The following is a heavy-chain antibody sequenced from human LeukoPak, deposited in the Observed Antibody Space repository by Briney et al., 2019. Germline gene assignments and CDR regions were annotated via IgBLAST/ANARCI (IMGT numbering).Heavy chain of an antibody. CDR2: ISGSGGST. D-gene: IGHD2-21*02. Sequence: GGSLRLSCAASGFTFSSYAMSWVRQAPGKGLEWVSAISGSGGSTYYADSVKGRFTISRDNSKNTLYLQMNSLRAEDTAVYYCAKYAPPSTLLTRFFDSWGQGTLVTVSS. CDR3: AKYAPPSTLLTRFFDS. CDR1: GFTFSSYA. V-gene: IGHV3-23*01. J-gene: IGHJ4*02.